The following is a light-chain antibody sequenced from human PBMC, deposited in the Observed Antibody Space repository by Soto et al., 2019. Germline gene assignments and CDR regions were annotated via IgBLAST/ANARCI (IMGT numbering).Light chain of an antibody. Sequence: QSALAQPPSASGSPGQSVTISCTGTSTDVGGYNYISWYQHHPGKGPKLIIYEVSERPSGVPDRFSGSKSATSASLAITGLQAEDEADYYCQSHDNSLSGFYVFGTGTKVTVL. V-gene: IGLV2-8*01. J-gene: IGLJ1*01. CDR1: STDVGGYNY. CDR3: QSHDNSLSGFYV. CDR2: EVS.